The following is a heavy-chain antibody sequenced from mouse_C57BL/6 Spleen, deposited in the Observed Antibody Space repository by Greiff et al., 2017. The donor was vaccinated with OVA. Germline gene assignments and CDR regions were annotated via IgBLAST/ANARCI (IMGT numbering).Heavy chain of an antibody. CDR3: ARDSLYAMDY. Sequence: EVQVVESEGGLVQPGSSMKLSCTASGFTFSDYYMAWVRQVPEKGLEWVANINYDGSSTYYLDSLKSRFIISRDNAKNILYLQMSSLKSEDTATYYCARDSLYAMDYWGQGTSVTVSS. V-gene: IGHV5-16*01. CDR2: INYDGSST. CDR1: GFTFSDYY. J-gene: IGHJ4*01. D-gene: IGHD6-2*01.